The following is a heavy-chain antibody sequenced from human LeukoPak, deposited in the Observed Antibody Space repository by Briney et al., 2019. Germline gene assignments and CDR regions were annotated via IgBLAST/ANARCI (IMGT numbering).Heavy chain of an antibody. CDR3: AKDVSLYGDYVFDY. J-gene: IGHJ4*02. V-gene: IGHV3-9*01. CDR2: ISWNSGSI. CDR1: GFTFDDYA. Sequence: PGRSLRLSCAASGFTFDDYAMHWVRHAPGKGLEWVSGISWNSGSIGYADSVKGRFTISRDNAKYSLYLQMNSLRAEDTALYYCAKDVSLYGDYVFDYWGQGTLVTVSS. D-gene: IGHD4-17*01.